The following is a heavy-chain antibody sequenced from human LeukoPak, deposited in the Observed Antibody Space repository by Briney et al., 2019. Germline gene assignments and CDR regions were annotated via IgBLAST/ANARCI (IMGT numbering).Heavy chain of an antibody. CDR3: ASAYYYDSSGYYTVGVY. J-gene: IGHJ4*02. CDR2: ISGSGGST. Sequence: GGTLRLSCAASGFTFSSYGMSWVRQAPGKGLEWVSAISGSGGSTYYADSVKGRFTISRDNSKNTLYLQMNSLRAEDTAVYYCASAYYYDSSGYYTVGVYWGQGTLVTVSS. CDR1: GFTFSSYG. D-gene: IGHD3-22*01. V-gene: IGHV3-23*01.